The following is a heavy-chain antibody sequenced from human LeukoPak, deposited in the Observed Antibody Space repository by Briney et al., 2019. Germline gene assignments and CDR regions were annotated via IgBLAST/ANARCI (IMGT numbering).Heavy chain of an antibody. V-gene: IGHV3-21*01. J-gene: IGHJ4*02. Sequence: PGGSLRLSCAASGFTFSSYSMNWVRQAPGKGLEWVSSISSSSSYIYYADSVKGRFTISRDNAKNSLYLQMNSLRAEDTAVYYCARGARYCSGGSCYSSYFDYWGQGTLVTVSS. D-gene: IGHD2-15*01. CDR1: GFTFSSYS. CDR3: ARGARYCSGGSCYSSYFDY. CDR2: ISSSSSYI.